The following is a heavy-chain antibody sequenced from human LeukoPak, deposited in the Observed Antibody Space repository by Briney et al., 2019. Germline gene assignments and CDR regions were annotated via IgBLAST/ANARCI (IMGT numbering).Heavy chain of an antibody. Sequence: GGSLRLSCAASGFTFSSYAMHWVRQAPGKGLEWVAVISYDGSNKYYADSVKGRFTISRDNSKNTLYLQMNSLRAEDTAVYYCARESYSYSPRAFDIWGQGTMVTVSS. CDR3: ARESYSYSPRAFDI. J-gene: IGHJ3*02. CDR2: ISYDGSNK. CDR1: GFTFSSYA. V-gene: IGHV3-30-3*01. D-gene: IGHD5-18*01.